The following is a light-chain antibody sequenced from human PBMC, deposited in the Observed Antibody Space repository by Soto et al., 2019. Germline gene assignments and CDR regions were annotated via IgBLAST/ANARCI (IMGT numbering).Light chain of an antibody. J-gene: IGKJ1*01. Sequence: EIVMTQSPATLSVSPGERATLSCRASQSVSSNLAWYQQKPGQAPRLLIYGASTRATGIPARFSGSGSGTEFTLTISSLQSEDFAVYYCQQYCNSPWTFGQGTKVEI. CDR3: QQYCNSPWT. CDR1: QSVSSN. CDR2: GAS. V-gene: IGKV3-15*01.